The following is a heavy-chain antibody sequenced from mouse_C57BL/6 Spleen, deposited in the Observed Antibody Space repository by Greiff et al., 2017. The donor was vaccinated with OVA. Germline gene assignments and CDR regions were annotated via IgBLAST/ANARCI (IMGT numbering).Heavy chain of an antibody. V-gene: IGHV1-55*01. J-gene: IGHJ4*01. Sequence: QVQLQQPGAELVKPGASVKMSCKASGYTFTSYWITWVKQRPGQGLEWIGDIYPGSGSTNYNEKFKSKATLTVDTSSSTAYMQLSSLTSEDSAVFSCAEGYCDYDCYAMAYWGQGTSVTVSS. CDR2: IYPGSGST. CDR1: GYTFTSYW. D-gene: IGHD2-4*01. CDR3: AEGYCDYDCYAMAY.